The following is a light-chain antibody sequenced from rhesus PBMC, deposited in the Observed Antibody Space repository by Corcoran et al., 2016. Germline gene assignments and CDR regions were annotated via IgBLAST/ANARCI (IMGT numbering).Light chain of an antibody. V-gene: IGKV1-21*01. CDR3: RQYISAPYI. J-gene: IGKJ2*01. CDR2: KAF. CDR1: QGISSW. Sequence: DIQMTQSPSSLSASVGDRVTITCRASQGISSWLAWYQQKPGKAPKVLLYKAFRLQSGVPYRFSGSESGTDFALTLSRLQTADFVTYSCRQYISAPYIFGQGIKVEIK.